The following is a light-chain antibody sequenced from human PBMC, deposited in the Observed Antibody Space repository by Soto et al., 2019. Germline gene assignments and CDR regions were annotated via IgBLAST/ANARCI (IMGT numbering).Light chain of an antibody. CDR2: LGS. Sequence: DIVMTQSPLSLPVTPGEPASISCRSSQSLLHSNGYNYLDWYLQKPGQSPQLLIYLGSNRSSGVPDRFRGSGSGTDFTLKISRVEAEDVGVYYCMQALQTPYTFGQGTKVDIK. CDR3: MQALQTPYT. J-gene: IGKJ2*01. V-gene: IGKV2-28*01. CDR1: QSLLHSNGYNY.